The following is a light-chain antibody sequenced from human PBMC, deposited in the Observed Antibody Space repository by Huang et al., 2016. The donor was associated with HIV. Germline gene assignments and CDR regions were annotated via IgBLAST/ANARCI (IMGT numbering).Light chain of an antibody. J-gene: IGKJ1*01. CDR1: QSVGSS. CDR2: GAS. Sequence: EVVMTQSPGTLSVSLGERATLSCRASQSVGSSLAWYQQKPGQAPRLLIYGASTRATGIPARFSGSGSGTECTLTISSLQSEDFAVYYCQQYNKWPPGAFGQGTKVEIK. CDR3: QQYNKWPPGA. V-gene: IGKV3-15*01.